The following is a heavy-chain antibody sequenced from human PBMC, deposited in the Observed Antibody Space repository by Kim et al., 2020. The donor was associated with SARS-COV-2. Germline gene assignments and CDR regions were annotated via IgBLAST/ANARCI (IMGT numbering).Heavy chain of an antibody. CDR3: AKGYSTSSRYYFDF. V-gene: IGHV3-23*01. Sequence: GGSLRLSCTASGFIFTNYAMSWVRQAPGKGLEWVSTIVGSGGSTYYADSVKGRFTISRDNSKNTLYLQMNSLGAEDTALYYCAKGYSTSSRYYFDFWGQGTLVTVSS. CDR1: GFIFTNYA. CDR2: IVGSGGST. J-gene: IGHJ4*02. D-gene: IGHD2-15*01.